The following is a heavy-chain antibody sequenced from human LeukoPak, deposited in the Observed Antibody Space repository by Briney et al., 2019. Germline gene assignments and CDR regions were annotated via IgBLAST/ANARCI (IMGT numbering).Heavy chain of an antibody. CDR3: ARGGVAAAATPKGYYYYMDV. D-gene: IGHD6-13*01. CDR2: IYYSGSS. J-gene: IGHJ6*03. V-gene: IGHV4-39*07. Sequence: PSETLSLTCTVSGGSISSSGYYWGWVRQPPGKELEWIGSIYYSGSSHYNPSLKSRVSMSRDTAKNQFSLKLSSVTAADTAVYYCARGGVAAAATPKGYYYYMDVWGKGTTVTVSS. CDR1: GGSISSSGYY.